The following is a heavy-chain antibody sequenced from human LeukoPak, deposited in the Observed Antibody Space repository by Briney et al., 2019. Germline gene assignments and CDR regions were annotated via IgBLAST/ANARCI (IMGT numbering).Heavy chain of an antibody. CDR1: GFTFSSYS. J-gene: IGHJ4*02. D-gene: IGHD2-2*02. V-gene: IGHV3-30-3*01. Sequence: ERSLRLSCSASGFTFSSYSMHWVRQAPGKGLEWVAVISYDGNNKYDADSVKGRFTISRDNSKNTLYLQMNSLRAEDTAVYYCARLPGYCSSNSCYKMTIPFDYWGQGTLVTVSS. CDR2: ISYDGNNK. CDR3: ARLPGYCSSNSCYKMTIPFDY.